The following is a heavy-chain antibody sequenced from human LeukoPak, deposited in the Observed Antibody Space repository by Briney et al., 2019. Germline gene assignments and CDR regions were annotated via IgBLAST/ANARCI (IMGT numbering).Heavy chain of an antibody. Sequence: GESLEISCKGSGYSFTSYWIGWVRQMPGKGLEWMGIIYPGDSDTRYSPSFQGQVTISADKSISTAYLQWSSLKASDTAMYYCARAVAGMLYYYGMDVWGQGTTVTVSS. J-gene: IGHJ6*02. V-gene: IGHV5-51*01. CDR3: ARAVAGMLYYYGMDV. CDR1: GYSFTSYW. D-gene: IGHD6-19*01. CDR2: IYPGDSDT.